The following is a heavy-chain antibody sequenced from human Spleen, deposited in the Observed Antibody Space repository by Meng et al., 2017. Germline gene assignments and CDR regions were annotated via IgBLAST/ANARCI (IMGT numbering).Heavy chain of an antibody. CDR1: GYTFTGYY. D-gene: IGHD4-11*01. V-gene: IGHV1-2*02. Sequence: ASVKVSCKASGYTFTGYYMHWVRQAPGQGLEWMGWINPNSGGTNYAQKFQGRVTMTRDTSISTAYMELSRLRSDDTAVYYCAIQAGVHDYSNLNNWCAPWGQGTLVTVSS. CDR3: AIQAGVHDYSNLNNWCAP. J-gene: IGHJ5*02. CDR2: INPNSGGT.